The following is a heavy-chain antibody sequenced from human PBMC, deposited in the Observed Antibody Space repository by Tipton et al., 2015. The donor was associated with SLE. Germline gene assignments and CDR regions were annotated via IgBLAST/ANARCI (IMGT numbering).Heavy chain of an antibody. CDR1: GFTLSKDW. CDR2: IKQDGSEK. J-gene: IGHJ4*02. CDR3: ARGGSRHFSD. D-gene: IGHD3-9*01. Sequence: SLRLSCAASGFTLSKDWVSWVRQAPGKGLECVANIKQDGSEKYYVDSVKGRFAISRDNAKNSLDLQMNGLRAEDTAVYYCARGGSRHFSDWGQGTLVTVSS. V-gene: IGHV3-7*01.